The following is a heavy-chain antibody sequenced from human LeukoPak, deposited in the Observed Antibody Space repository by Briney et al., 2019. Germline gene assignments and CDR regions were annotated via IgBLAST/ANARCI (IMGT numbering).Heavy chain of an antibody. Sequence: PGGSLRLSCAASGFTVSSNYMSWVRQAPGKGLEWVSVIYSGGSTYYADSVKGRFTISRHNSKNTLYLQMNSLRAEDTAVYYSARSGLYNDDYFDYWGQGTLVTVSS. CDR1: GFTVSSNY. D-gene: IGHD3-3*01. CDR2: IYSGGST. V-gene: IGHV3-53*04. CDR3: ARSGLYNDDYFDY. J-gene: IGHJ4*02.